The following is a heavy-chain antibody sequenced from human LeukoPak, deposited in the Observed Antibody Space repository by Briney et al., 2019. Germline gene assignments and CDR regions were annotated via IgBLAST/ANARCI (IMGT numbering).Heavy chain of an antibody. CDR2: IYSGGST. D-gene: IGHD2-15*01. J-gene: IGHJ3*02. V-gene: IGHV3-66*01. Sequence: GGSLRLTCAASGFTVSSNYMSWVRQAPGKGLEWVSVIYSGGSTYYADSVKGRFTISRDNSKNTLYLQMNSLRAEDTAVYYCARDRCSGGSCYSKRFAFDIWGQGTMVTVSS. CDR1: GFTVSSNY. CDR3: ARDRCSGGSCYSKRFAFDI.